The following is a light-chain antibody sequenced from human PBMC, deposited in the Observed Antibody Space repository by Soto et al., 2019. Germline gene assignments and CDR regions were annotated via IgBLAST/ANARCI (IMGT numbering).Light chain of an antibody. Sequence: LTQPASVSGSPGQSITISCTGTSSDVGDYNYVSWYQQHPGKAPKVMIYDVSNRPSGVSNRFSGSKSGNTASLTISGLQAEGEADYYCSSYTSSSTLVFGTGTKVTVL. CDR3: SSYTSSSTLV. J-gene: IGLJ1*01. CDR1: SSDVGDYNY. CDR2: DVS. V-gene: IGLV2-14*01.